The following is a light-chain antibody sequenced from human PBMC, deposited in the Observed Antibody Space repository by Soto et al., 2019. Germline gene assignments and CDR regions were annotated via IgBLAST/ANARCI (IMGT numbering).Light chain of an antibody. Sequence: QSVLTQPASVSGSPGQSITISCTGTSSDVGSYNYVSWYQQHPGKAPKLMIYDVGNRPSGVSNRFSGSKSGNTASLTISGLQSEDEADFYCSSYTSTSTLVFGTGTKVPVL. CDR2: DVG. V-gene: IGLV2-14*01. J-gene: IGLJ1*01. CDR3: SSYTSTSTLV. CDR1: SSDVGSYNY.